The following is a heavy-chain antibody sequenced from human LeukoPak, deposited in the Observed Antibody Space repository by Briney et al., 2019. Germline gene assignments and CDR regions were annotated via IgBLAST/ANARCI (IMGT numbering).Heavy chain of an antibody. CDR3: ARARYSSGWYYFDY. CDR1: GFTFSSYG. Sequence: GGSLRLSCAASGFTFSSYGMHWVRQAPGKGLEWVAVIWYDGSNKYYADSVKGRFTISRDNSKNTLYLQMNSLRAEDTAVYYCARARYSSGWYYFDYWGQGTLVTVSS. CDR2: IWYDGSNK. V-gene: IGHV3-33*08. J-gene: IGHJ4*02. D-gene: IGHD6-19*01.